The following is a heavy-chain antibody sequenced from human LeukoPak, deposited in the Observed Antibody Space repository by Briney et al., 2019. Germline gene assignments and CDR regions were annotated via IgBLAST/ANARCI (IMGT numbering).Heavy chain of an antibody. V-gene: IGHV4-34*01. CDR1: GGSFSGYY. D-gene: IGHD6-13*01. CDR2: INHSGST. CDR3: ARGRRAAADPFRNYYYGMDV. Sequence: SETLSLTCAVYGGSFSGYYWSWTRQPPGKGLEWIGEINHSGSTNYNPSLKSRVTISVDTSKNQFSLKLSSVTAADTAVYYCARGRRAAADPFRNYYYGMDVWGQGTTVTVSS. J-gene: IGHJ6*02.